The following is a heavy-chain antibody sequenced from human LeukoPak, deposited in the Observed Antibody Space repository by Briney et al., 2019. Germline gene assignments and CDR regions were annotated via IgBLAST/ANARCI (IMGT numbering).Heavy chain of an antibody. Sequence: EGTLRLSCAASGFTFSSYAMHWVRQAPGKGLEYVSGIRSNGGSTYANSVKGRFTISRDNSKNTLYLQMGSLRAEDMAVYYCARGRYNWNFDYWGQGSLVTVSS. CDR3: ARGRYNWNFDY. CDR2: IRSNGGST. V-gene: IGHV3-64*01. D-gene: IGHD1-1*01. CDR1: GFTFSSYA. J-gene: IGHJ4*02.